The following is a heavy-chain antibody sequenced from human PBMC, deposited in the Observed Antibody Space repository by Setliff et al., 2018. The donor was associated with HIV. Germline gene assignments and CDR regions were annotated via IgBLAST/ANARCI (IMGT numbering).Heavy chain of an antibody. J-gene: IGHJ3*02. CDR2: FDPQDGKT. CDR1: GFSFTKYG. Sequence: GASVKVSCKASGFSFTKYGFSWVRQAPGKGLEWMGYFDPQDGKTIYAQKFQGRVTMTEDTSTYTAYMELSSLTSEDTAVYYCASGYYYDSSGNDDAFDIWGQGTMVTVS. CDR3: ASGYYYDSSGNDDAFDI. D-gene: IGHD3-22*01. V-gene: IGHV1-24*01.